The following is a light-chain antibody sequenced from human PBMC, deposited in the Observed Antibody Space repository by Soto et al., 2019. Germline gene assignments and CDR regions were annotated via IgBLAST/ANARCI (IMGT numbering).Light chain of an antibody. Sequence: FVLTQPPGTLSLSPGERATFSCRASQSVRGNYIAWYQQKPGQAPRVLIFEASKRATGSPDRFRVSRSGTDFTLTISRLEPEDFAVFYCQQYVNSPFTFGQGTKLEI. J-gene: IGKJ2*01. CDR1: QSVRGNY. CDR2: EAS. V-gene: IGKV3-20*01. CDR3: QQYVNSPFT.